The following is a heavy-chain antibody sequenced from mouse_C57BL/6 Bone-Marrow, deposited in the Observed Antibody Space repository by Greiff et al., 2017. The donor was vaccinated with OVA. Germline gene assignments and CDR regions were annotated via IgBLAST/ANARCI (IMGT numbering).Heavy chain of an antibody. CDR2: ISNGGGST. Sequence: EVKLMESGGGLVQPGGSLKLSCAASGFTFSDFYMYWIRQTPEKRLEWVAYISNGGGSTYYPDTVKGRFTISRDNAKNTLYLQMSRLKSEDTAMYYCARLDDMDYWGQGTSVTVSS. CDR3: ARLDDMDY. CDR1: GFTFSDFY. J-gene: IGHJ4*01. V-gene: IGHV5-12*01.